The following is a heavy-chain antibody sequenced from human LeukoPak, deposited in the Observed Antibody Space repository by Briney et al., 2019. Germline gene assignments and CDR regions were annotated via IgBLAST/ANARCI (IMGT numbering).Heavy chain of an antibody. CDR1: GYNFPTYW. J-gene: IGHJ6*01. CDR3: TRLDGSSWVSGMDV. D-gene: IGHD6-13*01. Sequence: ESLKISCKGSGYNFPTYWIGWVRQMPGKGLEWMGIIYPDDSDTRYSPSFQGQVTISVDKSINTAYLQWSSLKASDTAMFYCTRLDGSSWVSGMDVWGEGTTVTVSP. CDR2: IYPDDSDT. V-gene: IGHV5-51*01.